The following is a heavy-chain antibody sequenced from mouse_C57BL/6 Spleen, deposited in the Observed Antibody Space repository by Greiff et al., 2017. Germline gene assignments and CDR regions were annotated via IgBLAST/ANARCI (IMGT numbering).Heavy chain of an antibody. V-gene: IGHV1-63*01. CDR1: GYTFTNYW. D-gene: IGHD3-2*02. J-gene: IGHJ3*01. CDR2: IYPGGGYT. CDR3: ARWGLRLPFAY. Sequence: QVTLKESGAELVRPGTSVKMSCKASGYTFTNYWIGWAKQRPGHGLEWIGDIYPGGGYTNYNEKFKGKATLTADKSSSTAYMQFSSLTSEDSAIXYGARWGLRLPFAYWGQGTLVTVSA.